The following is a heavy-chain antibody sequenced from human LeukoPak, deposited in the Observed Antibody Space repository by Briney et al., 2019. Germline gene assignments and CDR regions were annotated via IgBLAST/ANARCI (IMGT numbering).Heavy chain of an antibody. CDR1: GFTFSSFH. CDR2: ISRDSTTI. V-gene: IGHV3-48*01. CDR3: ATDYYDSSGYYTGSY. D-gene: IGHD3-22*01. Sequence: PGGSLRLSCAASGFTFSSFHINWVRQAPGKGLEWLSYISRDSTTIYYADSVKGRFTISRDNAENSLYLQMNSLRAEDTAVYHCATDYYDSSGYYTGSYWGQGTLVTVSS. J-gene: IGHJ4*02.